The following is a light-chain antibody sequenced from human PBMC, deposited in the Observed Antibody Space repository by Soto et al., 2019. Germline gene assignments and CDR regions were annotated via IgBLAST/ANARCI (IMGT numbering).Light chain of an antibody. CDR3: QQYDKWPPRT. CDR1: QSISSY. V-gene: IGKV1-39*01. J-gene: IGKJ1*01. CDR2: AAS. Sequence: DIQMTQSPSSLSASVGDRVTITCRASQSISSYLNWYQQKPGKAPKLLIYAASSLQSGVPSRFSGSGSGTDFTLTISSLQSEDSAVYYCQQYDKWPPRTFGQGTKVDIK.